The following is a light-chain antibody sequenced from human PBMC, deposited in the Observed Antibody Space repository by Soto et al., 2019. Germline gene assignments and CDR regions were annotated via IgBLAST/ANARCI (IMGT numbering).Light chain of an antibody. J-gene: IGLJ1*01. V-gene: IGLV2-14*01. Sequence: QSVLTQPASVSGSPGQSITVSCTGTTSDVGGYDYVAWYQQHPGKAPKLMNYDVSSRPSGVSNRFSGSKSGNTASLTISGLQAEDEADYYCSSYLGSSTLSGVFGTGTKVTVL. CDR3: SSYLGSSTLSGV. CDR2: DVS. CDR1: TSDVGGYDY.